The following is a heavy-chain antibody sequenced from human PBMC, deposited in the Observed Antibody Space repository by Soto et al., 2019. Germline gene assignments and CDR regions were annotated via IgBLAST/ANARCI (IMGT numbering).Heavy chain of an antibody. CDR3: AKDTLGSWFTGFDY. CDR1: GFTFDDYA. V-gene: IGHV3-9*01. Sequence: EVQLVESGGGLVQPGRSLRLSCAASGFTFDDYAMHWVRQAPGKGLEWVSGISWNSGSIGYADSVKGRFTISRDNAKNSLYLHMNSLRAEDTALYYCAKDTLGSWFTGFDYWGQGTLVTVSS. D-gene: IGHD6-13*01. CDR2: ISWNSGSI. J-gene: IGHJ4*02.